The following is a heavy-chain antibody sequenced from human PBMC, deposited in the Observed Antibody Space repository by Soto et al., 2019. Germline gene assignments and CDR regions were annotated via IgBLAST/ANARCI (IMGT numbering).Heavy chain of an antibody. D-gene: IGHD4-17*01. Sequence: EVQLLESGGGLVQPGGSLRLSCAASGFTFSSYAMSWVRQAPGKGLEWVSAISGSGGSTYYADSVKGRFTISRDNSKNTMYLQMNSLRVEDTAVYYCAKEYGDYVHAFDIWGQGTMVTVSS. V-gene: IGHV3-23*01. CDR1: GFTFSSYA. CDR3: AKEYGDYVHAFDI. J-gene: IGHJ3*02. CDR2: ISGSGGST.